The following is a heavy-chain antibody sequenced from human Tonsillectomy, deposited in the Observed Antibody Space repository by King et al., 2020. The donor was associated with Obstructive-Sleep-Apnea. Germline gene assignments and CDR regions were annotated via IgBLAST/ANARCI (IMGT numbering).Heavy chain of an antibody. CDR2: ISYDGSNK. J-gene: IGHJ4*02. D-gene: IGHD3-3*01. CDR3: ARAYDFWSGYYTGCGY. V-gene: IGHV3-30*04. CDR1: GFTFSSYA. Sequence: VQLVESGGGVVPPGRSLRLSCAASGFTFSSYAMHWVRQAPGKGLEWVAVISYDGSNKYYADSVKGRFTISRDNSKNTLYLQMNSLRAEDTAVYYCARAYDFWSGYYTGCGYWGQGTLVTVSS.